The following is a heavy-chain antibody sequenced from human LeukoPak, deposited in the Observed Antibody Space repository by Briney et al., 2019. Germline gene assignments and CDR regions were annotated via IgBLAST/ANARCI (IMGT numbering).Heavy chain of an antibody. CDR2: IIPLLGIA. V-gene: IGHV1-69*04. CDR3: ARDLGFYDFWSGYLNWFDP. J-gene: IGHJ5*02. Sequence: GASVKVSCKASGYTFTGYYMHWVRQAPGQGLEWMGRIIPLLGIANYAQKFQGRVTITADKSTSTAYMELSSLRSEDTAVYYCARDLGFYDFWSGYLNWFDPWGQGTLVTVSS. D-gene: IGHD3-3*01. CDR1: GYTFTGYY.